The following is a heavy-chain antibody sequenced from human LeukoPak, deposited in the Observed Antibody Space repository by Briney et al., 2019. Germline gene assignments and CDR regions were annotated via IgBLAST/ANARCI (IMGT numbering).Heavy chain of an antibody. J-gene: IGHJ3*02. CDR3: AKDTPASYYYDSSGYLTPGAFDI. D-gene: IGHD3-22*01. CDR2: IKQDGSEK. V-gene: IGHV3-7*03. CDR1: GFTFSNYW. Sequence: GGSLRLSCAASGFTFSNYWMTWVRQAPGKGLEWVANIKQDGSEKYYVDSVKGRVTISRDNAKNSLYLQMNSLRAEDTALYYCAKDTPASYYYDSSGYLTPGAFDIWGQGTMVTVSS.